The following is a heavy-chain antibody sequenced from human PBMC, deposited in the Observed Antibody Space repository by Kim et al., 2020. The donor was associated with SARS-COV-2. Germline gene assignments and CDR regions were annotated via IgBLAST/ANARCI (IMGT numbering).Heavy chain of an antibody. CDR2: FNPSGRST. Sequence: ASVKVSCKASGYTFINYYMHWVRQAPGQGLEWMGIFNPSGRSTTYAQKFKGRVTMTRDTSSSTVYMELSSLRSEDTALYYCARGRILDAFDIWGQGTMVTVSS. J-gene: IGHJ3*02. V-gene: IGHV1-46*01. CDR1: GYTFINYY. CDR3: ARGRILDAFDI.